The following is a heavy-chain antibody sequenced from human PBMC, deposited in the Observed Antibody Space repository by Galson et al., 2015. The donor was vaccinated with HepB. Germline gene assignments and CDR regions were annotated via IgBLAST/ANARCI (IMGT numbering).Heavy chain of an antibody. CDR3: ARDTSYGDTSLFY. Sequence: SVKVSCKASGYTFPDYGISWVRQAPGQGLEWMGWISAYNGKTNYAQKLQGRVTLTTDTTTNTVYMELRSLRSDDTAVYYCARDTSYGDTSLFYWGQGTLVAVSS. CDR1: GYTFPDYG. J-gene: IGHJ4*02. D-gene: IGHD4-17*01. CDR2: ISAYNGKT. V-gene: IGHV1-18*01.